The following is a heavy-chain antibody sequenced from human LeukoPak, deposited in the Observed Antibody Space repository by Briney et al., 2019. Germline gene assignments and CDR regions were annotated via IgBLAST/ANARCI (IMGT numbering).Heavy chain of an antibody. D-gene: IGHD4-17*01. CDR1: GGSISSYY. Sequence: TSETLSLTCTVSGGSISSYYWSWIRQPPGKGLEWIGYIYYSGSTNYNPSLKSRVTISVDTSKNQFSLKLSSVTAADTAVYYCARFQDDYGDYVLAGFDYWGQGTLVTVSS. V-gene: IGHV4-59*01. CDR3: ARFQDDYGDYVLAGFDY. CDR2: IYYSGST. J-gene: IGHJ4*02.